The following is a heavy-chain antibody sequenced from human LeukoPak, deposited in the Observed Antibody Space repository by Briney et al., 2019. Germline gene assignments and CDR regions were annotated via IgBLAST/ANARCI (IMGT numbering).Heavy chain of an antibody. V-gene: IGHV1-69*01. J-gene: IGHJ5*02. D-gene: IGHD4-17*01. CDR2: IIPIFGTA. CDR1: GGTFSSYA. Sequence: SVKVSCKASGGTFSSYAISWVRQAPGQGLEWMGGIIPIFGTANYAQKFQGRVTITADESTSTAYMELSSLRSEDTAVYYCAGSRGETTVTTSGPQTWGQGTLVTVSS. CDR3: AGSRGETTVTTSGPQT.